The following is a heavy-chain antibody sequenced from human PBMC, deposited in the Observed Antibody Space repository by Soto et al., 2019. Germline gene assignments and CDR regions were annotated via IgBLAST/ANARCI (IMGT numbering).Heavy chain of an antibody. CDR1: GFTFSDYW. J-gene: IGHJ2*01. CDR2: INDDGSST. Sequence: EVQLVESGGGLVQPGGSLRLSCAASGFTFSDYWMHWVRQAPGKGLVWVSRINDDGSSTRYADSVKGRFTISRDNAKNTLYLQLSSRRVEDTAVYYCARSGDSSGWTGWYFDLWGRGTLVPVSS. CDR3: ARSGDSSGWTGWYFDL. D-gene: IGHD6-19*01. V-gene: IGHV3-74*01.